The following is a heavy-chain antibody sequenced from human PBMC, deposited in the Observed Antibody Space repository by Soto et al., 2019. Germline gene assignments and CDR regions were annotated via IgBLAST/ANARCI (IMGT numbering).Heavy chain of an antibody. CDR1: GFTVSTSY. CDR2: IYSGGST. CDR3: ERETYCSYGTCLIDQ. J-gene: IGHJ4*02. D-gene: IGHD2-15*01. V-gene: IGHV3-53*02. Sequence: EVQLVETGGGLIQPGGSLRLSCAASGFTVSTSYMSWVRQAPGKGLEWVSVIYSGGSTYYEDSVKGRFTISRDNSKNTLFLQMNSLRAEDTAVYYCERETYCSYGTCLIDQWGQGTLVTVSS.